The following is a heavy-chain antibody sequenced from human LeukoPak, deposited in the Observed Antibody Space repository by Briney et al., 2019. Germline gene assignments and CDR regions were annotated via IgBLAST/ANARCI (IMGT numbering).Heavy chain of an antibody. Sequence: GGSLGLSCAASGFTFSSYWMHWVRQAPGKGLVWVSRINGDGRSTTYADSAKGRFTISRDNAKNTLYLQMNSLRVEDTAVYYCARGFDYYDSTGSGYWGQGTLVTVSS. CDR3: ARGFDYYDSTGSGY. V-gene: IGHV3-74*01. CDR2: INGDGRST. D-gene: IGHD3-22*01. CDR1: GFTFSSYW. J-gene: IGHJ4*02.